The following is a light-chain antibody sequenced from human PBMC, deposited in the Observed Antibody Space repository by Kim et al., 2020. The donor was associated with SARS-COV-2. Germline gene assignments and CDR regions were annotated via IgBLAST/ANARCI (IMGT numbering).Light chain of an antibody. CDR2: GTP. CDR1: RTISPSF. CDR3: QQYNYSPRT. V-gene: IGKV3-20*01. Sequence: VLTQSPDTLSLSPGDRATLSCRASRTISPSFLAWFQQRPGRAPSLLIYGTPTRAAGIPDRFIGSGSGTSFTLTISRLDPEDFAMYFCQQYNYSPRTFGQGTKVDIK. J-gene: IGKJ1*01.